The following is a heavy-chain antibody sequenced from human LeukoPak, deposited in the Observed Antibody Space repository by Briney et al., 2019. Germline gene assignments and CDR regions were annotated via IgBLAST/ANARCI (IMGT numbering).Heavy chain of an antibody. CDR3: AREQSITIFGVVIRSGNWFDP. V-gene: IGHV4-59*01. Sequence: PSETLSLTCTVSGGSISSYYWSWIRQPPGKGLEWIGYIYYSGSTNYNPSLKSRVTISVDTSKNQFSLKLSSVTAADTAVYYCAREQSITIFGVVIRSGNWFDPWGQGTLVTVPS. D-gene: IGHD3-3*01. CDR2: IYYSGST. J-gene: IGHJ5*02. CDR1: GGSISSYY.